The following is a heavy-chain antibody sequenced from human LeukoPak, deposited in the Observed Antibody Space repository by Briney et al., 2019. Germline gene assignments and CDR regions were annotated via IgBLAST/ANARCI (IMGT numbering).Heavy chain of an antibody. V-gene: IGHV1-69*04. Sequence: ASVKPARKASGGIFSSYAISWVRQAPGQGLEWMGRIIPILGIANYAQKFQGRVTITADKSTSTAYMDLSSLRSEDTAVYYCARDLPPYYFDYWGQGTQVRVSS. J-gene: IGHJ4*02. CDR1: GGIFSSYA. CDR2: IIPILGIA. CDR3: ARDLPPYYFDY.